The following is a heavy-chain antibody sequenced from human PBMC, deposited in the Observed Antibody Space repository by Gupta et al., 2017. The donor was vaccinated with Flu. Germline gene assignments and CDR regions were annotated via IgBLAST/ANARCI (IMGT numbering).Heavy chain of an antibody. V-gene: IGHV4-39*01. CDR1: GVSVGSTSYY. D-gene: IGHD1-26*01. Sequence: SGVSVGSTSYYWVWIRQSPGTGLEWIGHVYYSGRTYYNPSLGSRVTTAIDTSKNQLSRNLTSVTAADTGVDVGARREPWGEPSIDFWGQGTLVTVSS. CDR3: ARREPWGEPSIDF. J-gene: IGHJ4*02. CDR2: VYYSGRT.